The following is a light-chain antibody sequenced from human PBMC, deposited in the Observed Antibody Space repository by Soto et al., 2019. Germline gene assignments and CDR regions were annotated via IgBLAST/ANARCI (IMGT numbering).Light chain of an antibody. CDR2: DDD. Sequence: QSVLTQPPSVSAAPGEKVTISCSGSTSNIGSHYVSWYQQFPRTAPKLLIYDDDRRPSGMPDRFSGSKSGTSATLGITGLQTGDEADYYCAIWDSSLNVVLFGGGTKLTVL. CDR1: TSNIGSHY. J-gene: IGLJ2*01. V-gene: IGLV1-51*01. CDR3: AIWDSSLNVVL.